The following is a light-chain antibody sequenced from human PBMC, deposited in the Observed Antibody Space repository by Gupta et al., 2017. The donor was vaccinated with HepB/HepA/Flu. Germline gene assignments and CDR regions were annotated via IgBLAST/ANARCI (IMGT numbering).Light chain of an antibody. V-gene: IGKV3-15*01. CDR2: GAS. J-gene: IGKJ1*01. CDR3: QEYNQWPGAT. CDR1: QSVSNY. Sequence: EIVMTQSPATLSVSPGDRVSLSCRATQSVSNYLAWFQQKPGQAPRLLIYGASTRATGVPARFSGSGSGTEFTLTISSLQSEDFAVYYCQEYNQWPGATFGQETKVEVK.